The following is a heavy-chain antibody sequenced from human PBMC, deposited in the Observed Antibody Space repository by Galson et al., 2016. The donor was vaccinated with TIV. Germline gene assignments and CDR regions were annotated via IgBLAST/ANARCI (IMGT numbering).Heavy chain of an antibody. CDR2: MWFDGSDI. V-gene: IGHV3-33*08. D-gene: IGHD6-19*01. CDR3: ARARYSNGWFTDF. Sequence: SLRLSCAASGFTFSSYGMHWVRQAPGKGLEWVAVMWFDGSDIYYADSVKGRFTISRDNSKNTLYLQMNSLRGEDTAVYYCARARYSNGWFTDFWGQGILVTVSS. J-gene: IGHJ4*02. CDR1: GFTFSSYG.